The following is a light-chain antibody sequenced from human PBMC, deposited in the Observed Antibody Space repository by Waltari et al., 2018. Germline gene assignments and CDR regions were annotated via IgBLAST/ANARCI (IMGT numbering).Light chain of an antibody. J-gene: IGLJ1*01. Sequence: QSALTQPASVSGSPGQSITFSCTGTSSDVGGYNYVSWYQQHPGKVPKHMIYEVSNRPSGVSNRFSGSKSGNTASLTISGLQAEDEADYYCLSYTSSSTYVFGTGTKVTVL. V-gene: IGLV2-14*01. CDR3: LSYTSSSTYV. CDR1: SSDVGGYNY. CDR2: EVS.